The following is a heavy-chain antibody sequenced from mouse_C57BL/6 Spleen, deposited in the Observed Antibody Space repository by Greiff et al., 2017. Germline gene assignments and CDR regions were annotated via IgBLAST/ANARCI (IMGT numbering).Heavy chain of an antibody. D-gene: IGHD3-2*02. CDR1: GFTFSSYG. Sequence: EVKLVESGGDLVKPGGSLKLSCAASGFTFSSYGMSWVRPTPDKRLAWVATISSGGSYNYYPDSVKGRFTIARDNAKNTLYLQMSSLKSEDTAMYYCARQGLDSSGYIYYYAMDYWGQGTSVTVSS. J-gene: IGHJ4*01. V-gene: IGHV5-6*01. CDR3: ARQGLDSSGYIYYYAMDY. CDR2: ISSGGSYN.